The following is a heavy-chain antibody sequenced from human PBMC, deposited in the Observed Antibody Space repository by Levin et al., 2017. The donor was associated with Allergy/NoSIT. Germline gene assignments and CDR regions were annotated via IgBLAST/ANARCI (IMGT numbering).Heavy chain of an antibody. D-gene: IGHD3-10*01. CDR2: IKSKTNGGTT. CDR1: GFTFTNAW. Sequence: ETLSLTCAASGFTFTNAWMSWVRQAPGKGLEWVGRIKSKTNGGTTDHAAPVKGRFTISRDDSKNTLFLQMNSLKTEDTAVYYCTTFSTVWFGELLLSAAFDIWGQGTMVTVSS. J-gene: IGHJ3*02. CDR3: TTFSTVWFGELLLSAAFDI. V-gene: IGHV3-15*01.